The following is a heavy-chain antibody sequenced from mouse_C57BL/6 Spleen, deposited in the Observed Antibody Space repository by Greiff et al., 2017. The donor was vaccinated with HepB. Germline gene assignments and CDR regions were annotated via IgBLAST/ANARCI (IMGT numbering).Heavy chain of an antibody. D-gene: IGHD2-4*01. V-gene: IGHV1-19*01. CDR1: GYTFTDYY. CDR3: AREITTRKWFAY. Sequence: VHVKQSGPVLVKPGASVKMSCKASGYTFTDYYMNWVKQSHGKSLEWIGVINPYNGGTSYNQKFKGKATLTVDKSSSTAYMELNSLTSEDSAVYYCAREITTRKWFAYWGQGTLVTVSA. J-gene: IGHJ3*01. CDR2: INPYNGGT.